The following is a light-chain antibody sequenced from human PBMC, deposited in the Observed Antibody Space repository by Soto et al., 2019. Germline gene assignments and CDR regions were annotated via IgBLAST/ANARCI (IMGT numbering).Light chain of an antibody. CDR2: TAS. V-gene: IGKV1-39*01. CDR3: EQSFSIPFT. CDR1: QSISNY. Sequence: DIQMTQSPSSLSASVGDRVTITCRASQSISNYLNWYQQKPGKAPKLLIYTASSLQSGVPSRFSGSGSGTDFTLTIGSLQPDDFATYYCEQSFSIPFTFGPGTKVDIK. J-gene: IGKJ3*01.